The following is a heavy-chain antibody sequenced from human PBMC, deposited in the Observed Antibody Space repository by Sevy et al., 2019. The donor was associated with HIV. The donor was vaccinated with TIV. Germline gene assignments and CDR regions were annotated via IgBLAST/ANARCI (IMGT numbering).Heavy chain of an antibody. Sequence: GGSLRLSCAASGFTFSSYAMSWVRQAPGKGLEWVSAISGSGGSTYYADSVKGRFTISRDNSKNTLYLQMNSLRAEDTAVYYCAKARIAPSYCSSTSCYWQASDYWGQGTLVTVSS. V-gene: IGHV3-23*01. CDR1: GFTFSSYA. CDR2: ISGSGGST. J-gene: IGHJ4*02. CDR3: AKARIAPSYCSSTSCYWQASDY. D-gene: IGHD2-2*01.